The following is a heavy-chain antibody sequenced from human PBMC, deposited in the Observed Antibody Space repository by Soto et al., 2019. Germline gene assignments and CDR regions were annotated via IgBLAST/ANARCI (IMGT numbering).Heavy chain of an antibody. CDR3: ASAENDFWSGYFAFDY. CDR1: GGSVSSGSYY. J-gene: IGHJ4*02. V-gene: IGHV4-61*01. CDR2: IYYSGST. D-gene: IGHD3-3*01. Sequence: PSETLSLTCTVSGGSVSSGSYYWSWIRQPPGKGLEWIGYIYYSGSTNYNPSLKSRVTISVDTSKNQFSLKLSSVTAADTAVYYCASAENDFWSGYFAFDYWGQGTLVTVSS.